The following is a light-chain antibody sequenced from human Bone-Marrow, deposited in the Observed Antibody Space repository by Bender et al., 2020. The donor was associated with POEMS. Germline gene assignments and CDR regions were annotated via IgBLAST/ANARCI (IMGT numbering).Light chain of an antibody. Sequence: SYVLTQPPSVSVAPGQTASIPCGGNNIGSKSVHWYQQKPGQAPVLVVYDDIDRPSGIPERFSGSNSGNTATLTISRVEAGDEADYYCQVWDSSSDHVVFGGGTKLTVL. CDR3: QVWDSSSDHVV. CDR2: DDI. CDR1: NIGSKS. J-gene: IGLJ2*01. V-gene: IGLV3-21*02.